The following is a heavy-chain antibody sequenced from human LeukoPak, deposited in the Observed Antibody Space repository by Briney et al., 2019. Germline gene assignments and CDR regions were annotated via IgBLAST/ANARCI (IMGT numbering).Heavy chain of an antibody. D-gene: IGHD2-2*01. CDR1: GFPFSSYS. J-gene: IGHJ6*02. CDR2: ISSSSSYI. V-gene: IGHV3-21*01. Sequence: SGGSLRLSCAASGFPFSSYSMKWVRQAPGKGLEWVSSISSSSSYINYADSVKGRFTISRDNAKNSLYLQMNSLRAEDTAVYYCARDLVVVPAASVDYYYGMDVWGQGATVTASS. CDR3: ARDLVVVPAASVDYYYGMDV.